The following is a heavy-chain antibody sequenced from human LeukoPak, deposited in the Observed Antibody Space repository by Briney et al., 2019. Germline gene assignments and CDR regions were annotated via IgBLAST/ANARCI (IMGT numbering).Heavy chain of an antibody. J-gene: IGHJ6*02. V-gene: IGHV1-24*01. CDR2: FDPEDGET. D-gene: IGHD6-13*01. CDR3: ATSQLVPYYYYYYGMDV. Sequence: VASVTVSCTVSGYTLTELSMHWVRQAPGKGLEWMGGFDPEDGETIYAQKFQGRVTMTEDTSTDTAYMELSSLRSEDTAVYYCATSQLVPYYYYYYGMDVWGQGTTVTVSS. CDR1: GYTLTELS.